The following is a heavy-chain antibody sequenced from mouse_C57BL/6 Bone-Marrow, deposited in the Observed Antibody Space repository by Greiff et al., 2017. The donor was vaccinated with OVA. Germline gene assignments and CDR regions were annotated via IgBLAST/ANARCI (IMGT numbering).Heavy chain of an antibody. V-gene: IGHV1-50*01. Sequence: VKLQQPGAELVKPGASVKLSCKASGYTFTSYWMQWVKQRPGQGLEWIGEIDPSDSYTNYNQKFKGKATLTVDTSSSTAYMQLSSLTSEDSAVYYCARSAYYDYDWYFDYWGQGTTLTVSS. D-gene: IGHD2-4*01. J-gene: IGHJ2*01. CDR1: GYTFTSYW. CDR2: IDPSDSYT. CDR3: ARSAYYDYDWYFDY.